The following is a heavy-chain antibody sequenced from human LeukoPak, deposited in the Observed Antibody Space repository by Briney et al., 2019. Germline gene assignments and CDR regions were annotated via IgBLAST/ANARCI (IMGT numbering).Heavy chain of an antibody. CDR1: GFTFKSSW. J-gene: IGHJ4*02. CDR2: ISSDGTNT. CDR3: ARDWGGSGPTSHDY. Sequence: PGGSLRLSCAASGFTFKSSWMHWVRQPPGRGPVWVSRISSDGTNTRYADSVRGRFTVSRDNAKNTLYLQMNSLRVEDSAVYYCARDWGGSGPTSHDYWGQGNVVTVSS. D-gene: IGHD3-16*01. V-gene: IGHV3-74*01.